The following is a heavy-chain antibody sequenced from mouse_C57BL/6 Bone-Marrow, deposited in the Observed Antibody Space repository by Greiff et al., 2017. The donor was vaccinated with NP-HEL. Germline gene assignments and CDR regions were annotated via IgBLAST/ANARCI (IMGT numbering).Heavy chain of an antibody. CDR3: ARWEVYYAMDY. CDR1: GYTFTSYW. J-gene: IGHJ4*01. CDR2: IHPNSGST. Sequence: VKLMESGAELVKPGASVKLSCKASGYTFTSYWMHWVKQRPGQGLEWIGMIHPNSGSTNYNEKIKSKATLTVDKSFSTAYMQLSSLTSEDSAVYYCARWEVYYAMDYWGQGTSVTVSS. V-gene: IGHV1-64*01. D-gene: IGHD4-1*01.